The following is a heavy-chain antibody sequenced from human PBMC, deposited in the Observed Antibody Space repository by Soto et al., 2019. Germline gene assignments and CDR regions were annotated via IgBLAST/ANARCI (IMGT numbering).Heavy chain of an antibody. Sequence: SETLSLTCTVSGGSISSSSYYWGWIRQPPGKGLEWIGSIYHSGSTYYNPSLKSRVTISVDRSKNQFSLKLSSVTAADTAVYYCARYKSNYYYGMDVWGQGTTVTVSS. CDR2: IYHSGST. CDR3: ARYKSNYYYGMDV. J-gene: IGHJ6*02. CDR1: GGSISSSSYY. D-gene: IGHD1-20*01. V-gene: IGHV4-39*07.